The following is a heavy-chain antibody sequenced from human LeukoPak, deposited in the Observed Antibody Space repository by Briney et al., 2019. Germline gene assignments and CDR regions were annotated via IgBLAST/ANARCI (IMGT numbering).Heavy chain of an antibody. D-gene: IGHD2-2*01. CDR3: AKLRDQLLPSVDY. V-gene: IGHV3-20*04. CDR1: GFTFDDYG. J-gene: IGHJ4*02. CDR2: INWNGGST. Sequence: GGSLRLSCAASGFTFDDYGMSWVRQAPGKGLEWVSGINWNGGSTGYADSVKGRFTISRDNSKNTLYLQMNSLRAEDTAVYYCAKLRDQLLPSVDYWGQGTLATVSS.